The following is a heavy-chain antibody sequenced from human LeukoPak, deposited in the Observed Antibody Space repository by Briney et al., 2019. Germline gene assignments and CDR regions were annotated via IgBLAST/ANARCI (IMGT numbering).Heavy chain of an antibody. Sequence: PSETLSLTCTVSGGPISSYYWSWIRQPPGKGLEWIGYIYTSGSTNYNPSLKSRVTISVDTSKNQFSLKLSSVTAADTAVYYCARHGGYCSSTSCYGEGNWFDPWGQGTLVTVSS. CDR2: IYTSGST. D-gene: IGHD2-2*01. CDR1: GGPISSYY. J-gene: IGHJ5*02. V-gene: IGHV4-4*09. CDR3: ARHGGYCSSTSCYGEGNWFDP.